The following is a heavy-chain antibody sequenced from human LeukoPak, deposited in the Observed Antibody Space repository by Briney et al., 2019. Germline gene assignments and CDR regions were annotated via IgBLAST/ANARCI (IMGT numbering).Heavy chain of an antibody. D-gene: IGHD2-15*01. CDR3: ATLVGYCSAVSCNDF. V-gene: IGHV4-59*01. Sequence: SETLSLTCNVSGGSINNCYWSWIRQPPGKGLEWIAYIYNSGSTSYNPSLKSRVTISVDTSKNQFSLRLNSVTAADTAVYYCATLVGYCSAVSCNDFWGQGTLVTVSS. J-gene: IGHJ4*02. CDR1: GGSINNCY. CDR2: IYNSGST.